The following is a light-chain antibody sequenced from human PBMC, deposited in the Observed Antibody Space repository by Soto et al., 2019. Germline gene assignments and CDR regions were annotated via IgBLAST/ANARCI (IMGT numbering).Light chain of an antibody. CDR1: QGISSY. V-gene: IGKV1-8*01. CDR2: AAS. Sequence: AIRMTQSPSSFSASTGDRVTITCRASQGISSYLAWYQQKPGKAPKLLIYAASTLQSGVPSRFSGSGSGTDITLTISSLQSEDFATYYCQQYYRYPRTFGQGTKVEIK. J-gene: IGKJ1*01. CDR3: QQYYRYPRT.